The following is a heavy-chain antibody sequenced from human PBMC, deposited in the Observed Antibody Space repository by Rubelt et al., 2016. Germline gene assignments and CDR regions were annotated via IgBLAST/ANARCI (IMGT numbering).Heavy chain of an antibody. CDR2: IYPGDSDT. CDR1: GYSFTTYW. CDR3: ARLERFFGPFDP. D-gene: IGHD1-1*01. Sequence: EVQLVQSGPEVKKPGESLKISCKGSGYSFTTYWIGWVRQMPGKGLEWMGIIYPGDSDTRYSPSCQCQVTISGDKSSGTASLQWGSLKASDAAMYYCARLERFFGPFDPWGQGSLVTVSS. J-gene: IGHJ5*02. V-gene: IGHV5-51*01.